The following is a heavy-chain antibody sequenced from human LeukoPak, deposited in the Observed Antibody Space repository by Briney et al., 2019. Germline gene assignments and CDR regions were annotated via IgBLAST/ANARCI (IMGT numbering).Heavy chain of an antibody. Sequence: SETLSLTCTVSGGSISSYYWSWLRQPAGKGLEWIGRIYTSGSTNYNPSLKSRVTMSVDTSKNQFSLKLSSVTAADTAVYYCARGVPSSWHINYFDYWSQGTLVTVSS. CDR3: ARGVPSSWHINYFDY. V-gene: IGHV4-4*07. D-gene: IGHD6-13*01. CDR1: GGSISSYY. CDR2: IYTSGST. J-gene: IGHJ4*02.